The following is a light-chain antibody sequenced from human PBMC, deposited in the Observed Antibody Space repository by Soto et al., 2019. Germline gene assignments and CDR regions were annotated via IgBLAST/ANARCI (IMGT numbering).Light chain of an antibody. Sequence: QSALTQPPSASWSPGQSVTISCTGTSSDVGAYKYVSWYQQYPGKAPKLMIYEVSKRPSGVPDRFSGSKSGNTASLTVSGLQAEDEADYYCTSYVGSNIWVFGGGTKLTFL. CDR1: SSDVGAYKY. CDR3: TSYVGSNIWV. V-gene: IGLV2-8*01. J-gene: IGLJ3*02. CDR2: EVS.